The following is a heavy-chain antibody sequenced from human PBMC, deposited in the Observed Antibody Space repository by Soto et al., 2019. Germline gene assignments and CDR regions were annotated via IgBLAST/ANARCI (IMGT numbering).Heavy chain of an antibody. V-gene: IGHV5-51*01. CDR1: GYSFTTYW. CDR3: ARQAAAGKYYYAMDV. J-gene: IGHJ6*02. D-gene: IGHD6-13*01. CDR2: IYPGDSDT. Sequence: GEXLKISCKGSGYSFTTYWIGWVRQMPGKGLEGMVIIYPGDSDTRYSPSFQGQVTISANKSINTTYLQWSSLKASDTAIYYCARQAAAGKYYYAMDVWGQGTTVTVSS.